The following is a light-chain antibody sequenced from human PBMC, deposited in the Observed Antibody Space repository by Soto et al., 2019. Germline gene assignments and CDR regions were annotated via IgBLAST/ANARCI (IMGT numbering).Light chain of an antibody. V-gene: IGKV3-11*01. J-gene: IGKJ4*01. Sequence: EIVLTQSPAPLSLSPGARATLSCRASQSVSSYLAWYQHKPGQAPRLLIYDASNRATGIPARFSGSGSGTDCTLTISILEPADFAIYYCQQRSNWPPVTFGGGTKVEIK. CDR1: QSVSSY. CDR3: QQRSNWPPVT. CDR2: DAS.